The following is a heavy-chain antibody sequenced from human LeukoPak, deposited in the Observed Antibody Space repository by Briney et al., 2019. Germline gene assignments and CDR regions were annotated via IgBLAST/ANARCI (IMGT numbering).Heavy chain of an antibody. CDR1: GASISSFY. CDR3: VTDRSGSYDY. J-gene: IGHJ4*02. Sequence: SETLSLTCTVSGASISSFYWSCIRQPAGKGLEWIGRIYTSGGTNYNPSLKSRVTMSIDTSKNQFSLKLYSVTAADTAVYYCVTDRSGSYDYWGQGILVTVSS. D-gene: IGHD1-26*01. V-gene: IGHV4-4*07. CDR2: IYTSGGT.